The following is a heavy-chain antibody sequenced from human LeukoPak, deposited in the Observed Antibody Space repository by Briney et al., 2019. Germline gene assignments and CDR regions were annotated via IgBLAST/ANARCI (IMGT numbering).Heavy chain of an antibody. V-gene: IGHV3-23*05. CDR1: GFSFSTYS. D-gene: IGHD6-19*01. CDR3: SKDVVPDSGWDLDY. J-gene: IGHJ4*02. CDR2: IYNSGSKT. Sequence: GGSLRLSCTASGFSFSTYSMTWVRQGPGKGLEWVSSIYNSGSKTFYADSVKGRFTITRDNSKNTLYLQMNSLTAEDTAIYYCSKDVVPDSGWDLDYWGQGTLVTVSS.